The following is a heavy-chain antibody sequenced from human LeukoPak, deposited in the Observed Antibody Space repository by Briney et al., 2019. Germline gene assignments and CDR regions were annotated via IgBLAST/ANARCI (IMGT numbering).Heavy chain of an antibody. D-gene: IGHD2-2*01. Sequence: SETLSLTCAVSGCSISSSNRWSWVRQPPGKGLEWIGAIYHSGSTIYNASLTSRVTISVDKSKNQISLKLSCVTAADPAVYYCARAHCGSTSCYCFDYWGQGTLVTVSS. CDR3: ARAHCGSTSCYCFDY. V-gene: IGHV4-4*02. J-gene: IGHJ4*02. CDR1: GCSISSSNR. CDR2: IYHSGST.